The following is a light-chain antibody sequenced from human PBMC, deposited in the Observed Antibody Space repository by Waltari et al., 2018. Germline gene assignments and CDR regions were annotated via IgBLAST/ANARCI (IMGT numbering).Light chain of an antibody. Sequence: EIVMTQSPATLSVSPRERATLSCRASQSVSSNLAWYQQRPGQAPRLLIHGASTRATGIPARFSGSGSGTEFTLTISSLQSEDFAVYHCQQYNEWPRTFGQGTKVEIK. CDR1: QSVSSN. CDR3: QQYNEWPRT. J-gene: IGKJ1*01. V-gene: IGKV3-15*01. CDR2: GAS.